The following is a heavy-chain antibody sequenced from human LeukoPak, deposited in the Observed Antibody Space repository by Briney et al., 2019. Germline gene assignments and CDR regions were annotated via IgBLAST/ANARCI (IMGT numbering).Heavy chain of an antibody. CDR2: IKQDGSEK. Sequence: PGGSLRLSCAASGFTFSNHWMIWVRQAPGKGLEWVASIKQDGSEKQYVGSVRGRFTISRDNANNLLDLQMNSLTAEDTAVYYCAKVIIYSQSDYWGQGTLVTVSS. CDR3: AKVIIYSQSDY. J-gene: IGHJ4*02. D-gene: IGHD2-15*01. CDR1: GFTFSNHW. V-gene: IGHV3-7*01.